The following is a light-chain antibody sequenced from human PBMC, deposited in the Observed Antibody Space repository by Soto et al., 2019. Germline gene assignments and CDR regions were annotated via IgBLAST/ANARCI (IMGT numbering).Light chain of an antibody. V-gene: IGLV2-8*01. CDR3: SSYAGSNNLG. Sequence: QSALTQPPSASGSPGQSVTISCSRTSSDVGGYNYVSWYQQHPGKAPKLIIYEVSKRPSGVPDRFSGSKSGNTASLTVSGLQAEDEADYYCSSYAGSNNLGFGGGTKLTVL. J-gene: IGLJ2*01. CDR1: SSDVGGYNY. CDR2: EVS.